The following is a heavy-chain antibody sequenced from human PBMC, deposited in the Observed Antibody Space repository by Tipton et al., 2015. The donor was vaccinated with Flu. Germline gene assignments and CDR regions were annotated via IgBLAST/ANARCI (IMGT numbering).Heavy chain of an antibody. D-gene: IGHD6-6*01. CDR1: GFTFSSYW. CDR2: IKQDGSEK. CDR3: AREGGIGQLGYDY. J-gene: IGHJ4*02. V-gene: IGHV3-7*01. Sequence: SLRLSCAASGFTFSSYWMSWVRQAPGKGLEWVANIKQDGSEKYYVDSVKGRFTISRDNAKNSLYLQMNSLRAEDTAVYCCAREGGIGQLGYDYWGQGTLVTVSS.